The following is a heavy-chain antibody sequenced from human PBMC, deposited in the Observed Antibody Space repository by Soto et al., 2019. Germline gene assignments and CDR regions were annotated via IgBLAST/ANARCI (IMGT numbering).Heavy chain of an antibody. CDR2: ISKSDYT. CDR1: GFAFNNYC. D-gene: IGHD2-2*01. CDR3: AREDSIIMPAVSDF. V-gene: IGHV3-21*01. Sequence: GGSLRLSCTVSGFAFNNYCINWVRQAPGQGLEWVSSISKSDYTYYSDSVKGRFTISRDNAKNSVSLQMNTLRVEDTAVYYCAREDSIIMPAVSDFWGQGTLVTVSS. J-gene: IGHJ4*02.